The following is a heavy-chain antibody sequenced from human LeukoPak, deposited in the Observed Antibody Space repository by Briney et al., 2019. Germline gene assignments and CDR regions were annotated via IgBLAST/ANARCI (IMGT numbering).Heavy chain of an antibody. V-gene: IGHV4-59*11. J-gene: IGHJ4*02. D-gene: IGHD2-2*01. Sequence: SETLSRTCTVSGGSISSHNWSWIRQPPGKGLEWMGYIYYSGSTNYNPSLKSRVTISEDTSKTQFSLKLSSVTAADTAVYYCARVGCSSNSCYRAFDYWGQGTLVTVSS. CDR1: GGSISSHN. CDR3: ARVGCSSNSCYRAFDY. CDR2: IYYSGST.